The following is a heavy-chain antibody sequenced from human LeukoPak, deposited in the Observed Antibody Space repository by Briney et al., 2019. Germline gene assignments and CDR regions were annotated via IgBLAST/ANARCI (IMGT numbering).Heavy chain of an antibody. CDR1: GFTFSSYG. J-gene: IGHJ3*02. CDR3: AKALRSWGYCGADCSNVHAFDI. V-gene: IGHV3-30*18. Sequence: PGRSLRLSCAASGFTFSSYGMHWVRQAPGKGLEWVAVISYDGSNRYYADSVEGRFTISRDNSKETLYVQMNSLRAEDTAVYYCAKALRSWGYCGADCSNVHAFDIWGQGTTVTVSS. D-gene: IGHD2-21*02. CDR2: ISYDGSNR.